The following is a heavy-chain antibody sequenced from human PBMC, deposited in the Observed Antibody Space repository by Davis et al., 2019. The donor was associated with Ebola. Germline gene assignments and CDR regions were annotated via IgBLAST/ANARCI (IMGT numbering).Heavy chain of an antibody. CDR2: MNDRGST. J-gene: IGHJ4*02. D-gene: IGHD3-3*01. CDR1: GGSIDNGYW. V-gene: IGHV4-4*02. Sequence: MPSETLSLTCGISGGSIDNGYWWGWVRQSPGKELEWITEMNDRGSTNNNPSLKSRVTISVDKSKNQIFLTLTSVTVADTARYYCARRVRSSSDLDSWGQGILVTVS. CDR3: ARRVRSSSDLDS.